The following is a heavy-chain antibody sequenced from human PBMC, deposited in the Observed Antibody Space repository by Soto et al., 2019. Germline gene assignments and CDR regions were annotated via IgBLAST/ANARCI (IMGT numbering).Heavy chain of an antibody. CDR3: ARAYDSSGYYEVRAFDI. CDR1: GGSISSYY. J-gene: IGHJ3*02. Sequence: SETLSLTCTVSGGSISSYYWSWIRQPPGKGQEWIGYIYYSGSTNYNPSLKSRVTISVDTSKNQFSLKLSSVTAADTAVYYCARAYDSSGYYEVRAFDIWGQGTMVT. V-gene: IGHV4-59*01. CDR2: IYYSGST. D-gene: IGHD3-22*01.